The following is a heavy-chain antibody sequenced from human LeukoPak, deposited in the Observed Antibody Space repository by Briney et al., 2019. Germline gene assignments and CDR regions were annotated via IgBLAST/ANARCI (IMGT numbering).Heavy chain of an antibody. V-gene: IGHV4-31*03. J-gene: IGHJ5*02. CDR1: GGSISSGGYY. Sequence: SETLSLTCTVSGGSISSGGYYWSWIRQHPGKGLEWIGYIYHSGSTYYNPSLKSRVTISVDTSKNQFSLKLSSVTAADTAVYYCAKQFDYYDSSGLEGWFDPWGQGTLVTVSS. D-gene: IGHD3-22*01. CDR2: IYHSGST. CDR3: AKQFDYYDSSGLEGWFDP.